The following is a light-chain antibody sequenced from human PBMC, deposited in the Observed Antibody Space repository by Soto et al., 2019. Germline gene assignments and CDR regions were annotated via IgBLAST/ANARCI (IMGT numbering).Light chain of an antibody. CDR2: GAS. CDR3: QQYGSSPRT. CDR1: QSVSSSY. J-gene: IGKJ1*01. Sequence: EIVLTQSPGTLSLSPGERATLSCRASQSVSSSYLAWYQQKPGQAPRLLIYGASSRATGIPDRFRGSGSGTDFTLTISILEPEDFAVYYCQQYGSSPRTFGQGTKVEIK. V-gene: IGKV3-20*01.